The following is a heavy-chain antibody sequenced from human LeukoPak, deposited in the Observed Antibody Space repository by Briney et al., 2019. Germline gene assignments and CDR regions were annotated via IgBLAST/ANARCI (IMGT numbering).Heavy chain of an antibody. D-gene: IGHD2-8*01. V-gene: IGHV3-23*01. Sequence: PGGSLRLSCAASGFTFSDYYMSWIRQAPGKGLEWVSAISGSGGSTYYADSVKGRFTISRDNSKNTLYLQMNSLRAEDTAVYYCAKGTLMVYGDMDVWGKGTTVTVSS. J-gene: IGHJ6*04. CDR2: ISGSGGST. CDR1: GFTFSDYY. CDR3: AKGTLMVYGDMDV.